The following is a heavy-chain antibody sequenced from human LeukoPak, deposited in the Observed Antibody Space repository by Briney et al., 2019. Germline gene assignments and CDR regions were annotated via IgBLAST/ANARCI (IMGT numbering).Heavy chain of an antibody. J-gene: IGHJ6*02. V-gene: IGHV3-53*01. CDR3: ARGGSSGSYYFVGMDV. CDR2: IYSGGNT. D-gene: IGHD3-10*01. CDR1: GFTISNTY. Sequence: GGSLRLSCAVSGFTISNTYMSWVRQAPGKGLEWVSVIYSGGNTYYADSVRGRFTISRDNSKNTLYLQMNSLRAEDTAVYYCARGGSSGSYYFVGMDVWGQGTTVTVSS.